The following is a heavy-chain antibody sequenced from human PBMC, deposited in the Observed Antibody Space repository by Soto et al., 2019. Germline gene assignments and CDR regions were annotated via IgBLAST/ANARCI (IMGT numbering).Heavy chain of an antibody. CDR3: ARGDSYGSRSYPYYYYYMDV. Sequence: GSLRLSCVVSGFTFSSYNMNWVRQAPGKGLEWVSSISTSSSYIYYADSVKGRFTISRDNAKNSLFLQMNSLRAEDTAVYYCARGDSYGSRSYPYYYYYMDVWGKGTTVTAP. D-gene: IGHD3-10*01. CDR1: GFTFSSYN. CDR2: ISTSSSYI. V-gene: IGHV3-21*01. J-gene: IGHJ6*03.